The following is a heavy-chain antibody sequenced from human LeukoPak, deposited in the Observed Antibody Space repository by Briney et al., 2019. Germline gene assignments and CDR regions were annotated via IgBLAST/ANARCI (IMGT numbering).Heavy chain of an antibody. V-gene: IGHV3-53*01. CDR2: IHSSGTT. Sequence: GGSLRLSCAASGFTVSNYYMSWVRQAPGKGLEWVSVIHSSGTTNYADSAKGRFTISRDSSKNTLDLQMNSLRAEDTAMYYCARAVYSGNYHVGESDYWGQGTLVIVSS. CDR3: ARAVYSGNYHVGESDY. CDR1: GFTVSNYY. J-gene: IGHJ4*02. D-gene: IGHD1-26*01.